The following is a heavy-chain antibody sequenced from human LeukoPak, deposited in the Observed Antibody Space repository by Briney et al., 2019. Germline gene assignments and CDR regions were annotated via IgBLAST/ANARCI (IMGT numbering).Heavy chain of an antibody. CDR3: ARVIVVVVAAKTYNWFDP. J-gene: IGHJ5*02. D-gene: IGHD2-15*01. CDR2: ITGSGGRT. V-gene: IGHV3-23*01. Sequence: GGSLRLSCAASGFTFSSYARNCMRQAPGKGLEWVSTITGSGGRTYYAYSVKARCPISRDNSKNTLYMQMNSLRAEDTALYYCARVIVVVVAAKTYNWFDPWGQGTLVTVSS. CDR1: GFTFSSYA.